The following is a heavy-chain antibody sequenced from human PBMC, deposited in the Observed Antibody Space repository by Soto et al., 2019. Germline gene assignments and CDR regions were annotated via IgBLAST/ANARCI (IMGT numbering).Heavy chain of an antibody. J-gene: IGHJ4*02. Sequence: GGSLRLSCAASGFTFSSYSMNWVRQAPGKGLEWVSSISSSSSYIYYADSVKGRFTISRDNAKNSLYLQMNSLRAEDTAVYYCARDIGMATINDYFDYWGQGTLVTVYS. D-gene: IGHD5-12*01. V-gene: IGHV3-21*01. CDR1: GFTFSSYS. CDR3: ARDIGMATINDYFDY. CDR2: ISSSSSYI.